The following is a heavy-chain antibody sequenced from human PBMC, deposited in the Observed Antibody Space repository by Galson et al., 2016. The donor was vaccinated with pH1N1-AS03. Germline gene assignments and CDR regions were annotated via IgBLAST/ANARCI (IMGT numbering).Heavy chain of an antibody. Sequence: SVKVSCKASGYKFTNYGFNWVRQAPGQGLEWMGWISGYSGNTNYAQSPQGRVTMTTDTSTSTAYMELRSLRSDDTAVYYCARDDGALYYYYGLDVWGQGTTVTVSS. CDR1: GYKFTNYG. D-gene: IGHD4-17*01. V-gene: IGHV1-18*04. CDR3: ARDDGALYYYYGLDV. CDR2: ISGYSGNT. J-gene: IGHJ6*02.